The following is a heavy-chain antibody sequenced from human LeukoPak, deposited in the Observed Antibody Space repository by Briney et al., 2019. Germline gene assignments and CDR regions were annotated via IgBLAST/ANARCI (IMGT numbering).Heavy chain of an antibody. CDR3: ARYVVVTAIPGWNFDL. D-gene: IGHD2-21*02. Sequence: SETLSLTCAVYGGSFSAYYWSWIRQPPGKGLEWIGEINHSGSTNYNLSLKSRVTISVDTSKNQFSLKLSSVTAADTAVYYCARYVVVTAIPGWNFDLWGRGTLVTVSS. CDR2: INHSGST. V-gene: IGHV4-34*01. CDR1: GGSFSAYY. J-gene: IGHJ2*01.